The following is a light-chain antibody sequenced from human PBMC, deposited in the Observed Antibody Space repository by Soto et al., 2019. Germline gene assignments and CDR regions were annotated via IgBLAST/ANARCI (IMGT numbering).Light chain of an antibody. V-gene: IGKV3-20*01. Sequence: EIVLTQSPGTLSSSPGERATLSCRASQSVSSIFLAWYQHKPGQAPRLLIYGASTRATGIPDRFSGSGSGTDFILTISRLEPEDFAVYYCQQYGSSPRTFGHGTRVEIK. CDR2: GAS. J-gene: IGKJ1*01. CDR1: QSVSSIF. CDR3: QQYGSSPRT.